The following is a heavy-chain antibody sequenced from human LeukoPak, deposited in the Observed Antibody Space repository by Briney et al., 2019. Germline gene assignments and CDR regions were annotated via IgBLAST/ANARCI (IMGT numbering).Heavy chain of an antibody. Sequence: SETLSLTCAVYGGSFSGYYWSWIRQPPGKGLEWIGEINHSGSTNYNPSLKSRVTISVDTSKNQFSLKLSSVTAADTAVYYCAVDYGSGSYYWGQGTLVTVSS. CDR1: GGSFSGYY. D-gene: IGHD3-10*01. CDR3: AVDYGSGSYY. V-gene: IGHV4-34*01. CDR2: INHSGST. J-gene: IGHJ4*02.